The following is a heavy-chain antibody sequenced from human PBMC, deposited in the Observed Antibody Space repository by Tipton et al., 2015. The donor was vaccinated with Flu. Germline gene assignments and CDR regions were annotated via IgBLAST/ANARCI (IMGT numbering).Heavy chain of an antibody. Sequence: QLVQSGAEVKKPGASVKVSCKASGYTFTSYGISWVRQAPGQGLEWMGWISAYNGNTNYAQKLQGRVTMTTDTSTSTAYMELRSLSSYDTAVYYCAREAYYDFWSCYQYNWFDPWGQGTLVTVSS. CDR2: ISAYNGNT. V-gene: IGHV1-18*01. J-gene: IGHJ5*02. D-gene: IGHD3-3*01. CDR1: GYTFTSYG. CDR3: AREAYYDFWSCYQYNWFDP.